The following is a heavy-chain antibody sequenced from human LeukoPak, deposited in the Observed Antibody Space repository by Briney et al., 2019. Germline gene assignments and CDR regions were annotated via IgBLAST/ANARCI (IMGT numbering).Heavy chain of an antibody. CDR2: MNPNSGNT. D-gene: IGHD4-17*01. Sequence: ASVKVSCKASGYTFTSYDINWVRQATGQGLEWMGWMNPNSGNTGYAQKFQGRVTMTRNTSISTAYMELSSLRSEDTAVYYCARGYSDSLLFYYGMDVWGQGTTVTVS. CDR3: ARGYSDSLLFYYGMDV. CDR1: GYTFTSYD. V-gene: IGHV1-8*01. J-gene: IGHJ6*02.